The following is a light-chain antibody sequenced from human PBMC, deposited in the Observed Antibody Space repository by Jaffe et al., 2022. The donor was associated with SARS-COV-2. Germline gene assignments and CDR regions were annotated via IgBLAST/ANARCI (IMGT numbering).Light chain of an antibody. CDR3: NSYTSLSTVI. CDR2: EIT. J-gene: IGLJ2*01. Sequence: QSALTQPASVSGSPGQSITISCTGTSTDVGGYTYVSWYQQYPGKVPKLIIYEITKRPSGVSERFSGSKSGNTASLTISGLRTEDEADYYCNSYTSLSTVIFGGGTKLTVL. V-gene: IGLV2-14*01. CDR1: STDVGGYTY.